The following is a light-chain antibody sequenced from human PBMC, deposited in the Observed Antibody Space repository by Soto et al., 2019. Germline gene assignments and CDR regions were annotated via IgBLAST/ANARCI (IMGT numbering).Light chain of an antibody. J-gene: IGKJ5*01. CDR2: ATS. CDR3: QQYNNWPPIT. CDR1: QSVTST. Sequence: TQSPGTLSLSPGERATLSCRAVQSVTSTYMAWYQQKPGQAPRLLIYATSSRATGIPVRFSGSGSGTEFTLTISSLQSEDFAVYYCQQYNNWPPITFGQGTRLEIK. V-gene: IGKV3-15*01.